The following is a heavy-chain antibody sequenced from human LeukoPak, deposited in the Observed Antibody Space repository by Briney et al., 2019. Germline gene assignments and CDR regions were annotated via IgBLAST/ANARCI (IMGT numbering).Heavy chain of an antibody. V-gene: IGHV1-69*05. CDR3: ARDPTYDFWSGYSY. J-gene: IGHJ4*02. D-gene: IGHD3-3*01. Sequence: ASVKVSCKASGGTFSSYAISWVRQAPGQGLEWMGRIIPIFGTANYAQKFQGRVTITTDESTSTAYMELSSLRSEDTAVYYCARDPTYDFWSGYSYWGQGTLVTVSS. CDR2: IIPIFGTA. CDR1: GGTFSSYA.